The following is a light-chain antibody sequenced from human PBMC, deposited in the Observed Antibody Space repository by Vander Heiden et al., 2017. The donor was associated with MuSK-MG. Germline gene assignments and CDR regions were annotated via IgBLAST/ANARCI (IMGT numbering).Light chain of an antibody. J-gene: IGKJ4*01. Sequence: DIVMTPSPDPLAVSLGERATINCKSRQSVLYSSNNKNYLAWYQQKPGQPPKLLIYCASTRESGVPDRFSGSGSGTDFTHTISSLQAEDVAVYYCQQDYSTPLTFGGGTKVEIK. CDR2: CAS. V-gene: IGKV4-1*01. CDR1: QSVLYSSNNKNY. CDR3: QQDYSTPLT.